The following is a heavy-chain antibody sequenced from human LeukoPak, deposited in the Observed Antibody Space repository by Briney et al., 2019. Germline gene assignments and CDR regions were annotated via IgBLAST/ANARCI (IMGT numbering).Heavy chain of an antibody. CDR3: ARDRRGVGGSSYFDY. J-gene: IGHJ4*02. V-gene: IGHV3-23*01. CDR1: GFTFSSYA. Sequence: GGSLRLSCAASGFTFSSYAMSWVRQAPGKGLEWVSAISGSGGSTYYADSVKGRFTISRDNSKNTLYLQMNSLRVEDTAVYYCARDRRGVGGSSYFDYWGQGTLVAVSS. D-gene: IGHD6-6*01. CDR2: ISGSGGST.